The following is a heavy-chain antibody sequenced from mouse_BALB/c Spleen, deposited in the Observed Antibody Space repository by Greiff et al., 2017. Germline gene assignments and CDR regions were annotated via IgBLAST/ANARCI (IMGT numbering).Heavy chain of an antibody. CDR2: ISDGGSYT. V-gene: IGHV5-9-3*01. Sequence: EVQLVESGGGLVKPGGSLKLSCAASGFTFSSYAMSWVRQTPEKRLEWVATISDGGSYTYYPDSVKGRFTISRDNAKNTLYLQMSSLRSEDTAMYYCARQRTTVVAEDYWGQGTTLTVSS. D-gene: IGHD1-1*01. CDR1: GFTFSSYA. CDR3: ARQRTTVVAEDY. J-gene: IGHJ2*01.